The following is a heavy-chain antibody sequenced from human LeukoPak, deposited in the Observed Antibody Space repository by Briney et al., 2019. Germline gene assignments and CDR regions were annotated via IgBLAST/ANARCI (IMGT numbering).Heavy chain of an antibody. CDR3: AKDSGDYYDSSGYRGASYYFDY. J-gene: IGHJ4*02. CDR2: ISWNSGSI. Sequence: GGSLRLSCAASGFTFYDYAMHWVRQAPGKGLEWVSGISWNSGSIVYADSVKGRFTISRDNAKNSLYLQMNSLRAEDTALYYCAKDSGDYYDSSGYRGASYYFDYWGQGTLVTVSS. V-gene: IGHV3-9*01. CDR1: GFTFYDYA. D-gene: IGHD3-22*01.